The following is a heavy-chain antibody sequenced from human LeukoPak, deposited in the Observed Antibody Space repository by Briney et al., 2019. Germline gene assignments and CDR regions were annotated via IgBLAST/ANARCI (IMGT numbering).Heavy chain of an antibody. V-gene: IGHV3-64*01. CDR3: ARSPYDILTGPTDYNWFDP. CDR1: GFTFSSYA. Sequence: PGGSLRLSCAASGFTFSSYAMHWLRQAPGKGLEYVSAISSNGGSTYYANSVKGRFTISRDNSKNTLYLQMGSLRAEDMAVYYCARSPYDILTGPTDYNWFDPGAREPWSPSPQ. J-gene: IGHJ5*02. CDR2: ISSNGGST. D-gene: IGHD3-9*01.